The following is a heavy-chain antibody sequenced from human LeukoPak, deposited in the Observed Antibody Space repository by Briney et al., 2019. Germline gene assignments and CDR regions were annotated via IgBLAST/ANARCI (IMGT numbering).Heavy chain of an antibody. D-gene: IGHD2-2*02. CDR3: AKDFEPVPAAINY. CDR1: GFTFSSYG. V-gene: IGHV3-30*18. J-gene: IGHJ4*02. Sequence: GGSLRLSCAASGFTFSSYGMHWVRQAPGKGLEWVAVISYDGSNKYYADSVKGRFTISRDNSKNTPYLQMNSLRAEDTAVYYCAKDFEPVPAAINYWGQGTLVTVSS. CDR2: ISYDGSNK.